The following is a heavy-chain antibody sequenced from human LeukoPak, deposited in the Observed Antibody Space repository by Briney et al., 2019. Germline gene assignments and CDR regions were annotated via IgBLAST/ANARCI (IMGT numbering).Heavy chain of an antibody. V-gene: IGHV5-51*01. Sequence: GESLKISCKGSGYSFTSYWIGWVRQMPGKGLEWMGIIYPGDSDTRYSPSFQGQVTISADKSISTAYLQWSSLKASDTAMYYCARQDCSSTSCYTTLDYWGQGTLVTVSS. D-gene: IGHD2-2*02. J-gene: IGHJ4*02. CDR1: GYSFTSYW. CDR2: IYPGDSDT. CDR3: ARQDCSSTSCYTTLDY.